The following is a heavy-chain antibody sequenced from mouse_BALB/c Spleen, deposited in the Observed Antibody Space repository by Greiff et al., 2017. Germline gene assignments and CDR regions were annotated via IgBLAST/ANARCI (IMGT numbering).Heavy chain of an antibody. V-gene: IGHV1S81*02. CDR1: GYTFTSYY. J-gene: IGHJ4*01. CDR3: TRSERYAMDY. Sequence: QVQLQQSGAELVKPGASVKLSCKASGYTFTSYYMYWVKQRPGQGLEWIGEINPSNGGTNFNEKFKSKATLTVDKSSSTAYMQLSSLTSEDSAVYYCTRSERYAMDYWGQGTSVTVSS. CDR2: INPSNGGT.